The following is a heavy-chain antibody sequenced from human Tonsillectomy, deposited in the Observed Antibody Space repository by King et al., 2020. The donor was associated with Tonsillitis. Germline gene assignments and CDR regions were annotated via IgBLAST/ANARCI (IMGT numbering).Heavy chain of an antibody. Sequence: VQLVQSGAEVKKPGASVKVSCKASGYTFTGYYMHWVRQAPGQGLEWMGWINPNSGGTNYAQKFQGRVTMTRDTSISTAYMEQSRLRSDDTAVYYCARAWYYDSSGYYYFDYYYGMDVWGQGTTVTVSS. CDR2: INPNSGGT. J-gene: IGHJ6*02. V-gene: IGHV1-2*02. CDR3: ARAWYYDSSGYYYFDYYYGMDV. CDR1: GYTFTGYY. D-gene: IGHD3-22*01.